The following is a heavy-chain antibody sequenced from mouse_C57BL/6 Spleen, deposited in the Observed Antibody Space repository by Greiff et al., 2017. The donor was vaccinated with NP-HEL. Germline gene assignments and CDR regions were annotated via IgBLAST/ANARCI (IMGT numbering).Heavy chain of an antibody. V-gene: IGHV3-6*01. D-gene: IGHD3-2*02. CDR3: ARGAAQATWFAY. CDR2: ISYDGSN. CDR1: GYSITSGYY. Sequence: EVQLVESGPGLVKPSQSLSLTCSVTGYSITSGYYWNWIRQFPGNKLEWMGYISYDGSNNYNPSLKNRISITRDTSKNQFFLKLNSVTTEDTATYYCARGAAQATWFAYWGQGTLVTVSA. J-gene: IGHJ3*01.